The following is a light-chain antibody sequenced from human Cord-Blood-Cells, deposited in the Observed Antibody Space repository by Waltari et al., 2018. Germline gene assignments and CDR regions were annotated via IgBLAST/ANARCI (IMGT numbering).Light chain of an antibody. CDR3: QQRSNWIT. CDR1: QSVSSY. Sequence: EIVLTQSPATLSLSPGERATLSCRASQSVSSYLAWYQQKPGQAPRRLIYDASNRATGIPARFSGSGSGTDFTLTISSLEPEDFAVYYCQQRSNWITFGGGTKVEIK. J-gene: IGKJ4*01. CDR2: DAS. V-gene: IGKV3-11*01.